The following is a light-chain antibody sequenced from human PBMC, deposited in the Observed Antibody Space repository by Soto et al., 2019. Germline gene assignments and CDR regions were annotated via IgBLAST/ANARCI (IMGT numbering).Light chain of an antibody. Sequence: EIVLTQSPGTLSLSPGERATLSCRASQSVSSSYLAWYQQKPGQAPRLLIYGASNRATGIPDRFSGSGSGTDFTLTISRLEPVDFAVYFCQQYGTSPDTFGQGTRLEIK. CDR1: QSVSSSY. CDR2: GAS. V-gene: IGKV3-20*01. CDR3: QQYGTSPDT. J-gene: IGKJ5*01.